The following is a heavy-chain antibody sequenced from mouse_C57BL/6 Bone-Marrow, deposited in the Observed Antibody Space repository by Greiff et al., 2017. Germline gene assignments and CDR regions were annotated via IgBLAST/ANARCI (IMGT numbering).Heavy chain of an antibody. D-gene: IGHD2-12*01. CDR3: AIWSDNCYYWIYYYAMDY. J-gene: IGHJ4*01. CDR2: IHPAGSDT. Sequence: VQLQQPGAELVKPGASVKMSCKASGYTFTSYWMHWVKQRPGQGLEWIGRIHPAGSDTNYNQKFKGKATMTVDKSSSTAYMQLSSLTSEDSAVYYCAIWSDNCYYWIYYYAMDYWGQGTSVTVSS. CDR1: GYTFTSYW. V-gene: IGHV1-74*01.